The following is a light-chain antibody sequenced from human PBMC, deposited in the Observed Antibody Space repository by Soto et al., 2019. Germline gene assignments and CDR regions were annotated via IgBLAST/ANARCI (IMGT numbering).Light chain of an antibody. CDR2: EVT. V-gene: IGLV2-14*01. Sequence: QSVLTQPASVSGSPGQSITVSCTGTSSDVGGYDYVSWFLQYPGKAPKLIIYEVTNRPSGVSDRFSGSKSGNTASLTISGLQPEDEADYYCSSYAGSTYVFGTGTKVTVL. CDR3: SSYAGSTYV. J-gene: IGLJ1*01. CDR1: SSDVGGYDY.